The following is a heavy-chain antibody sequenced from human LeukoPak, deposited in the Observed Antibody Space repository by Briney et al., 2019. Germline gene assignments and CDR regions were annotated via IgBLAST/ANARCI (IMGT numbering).Heavy chain of an antibody. CDR2: IIGSVGST. J-gene: IGHJ3*02. CDR1: GFTFSSYA. CDR3: AKGSEIVVAFNAFDI. Sequence: GGSLRLSCAASGFTFSSYAVSWVRQAPGKGREWVSSIIGSVGSTYYADSVKGQFTISRDNPQNKLYLQMNSLRAADTPVYYCAKGSEIVVAFNAFDIWGQGTMVTVSS. D-gene: IGHD3-22*01. V-gene: IGHV3-23*01.